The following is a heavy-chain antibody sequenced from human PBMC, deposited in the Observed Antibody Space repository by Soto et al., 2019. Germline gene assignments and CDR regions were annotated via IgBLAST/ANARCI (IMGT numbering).Heavy chain of an antibody. CDR1: GGTFSDYG. D-gene: IGHD3-22*01. CDR2: LIPIFGTA. V-gene: IGHV1-69*13. Sequence: SVKVSCKASGGTFSDYGINWVRQAPGQGLEWMGGLIPIFGTANYAQKFQGRVTITADEPTSTAYMELSSLRSEDTAVYYCARGRDHYDSSGLRTWFDPWGHGTLVTVSS. CDR3: ARGRDHYDSSGLRTWFDP. J-gene: IGHJ5*02.